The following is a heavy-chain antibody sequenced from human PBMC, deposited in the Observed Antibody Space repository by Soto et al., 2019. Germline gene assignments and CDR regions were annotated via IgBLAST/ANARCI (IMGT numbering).Heavy chain of an antibody. CDR1: GYTLTELS. V-gene: IGHV1-24*01. CDR3: ATLLRYFDWSEPNYGMDV. D-gene: IGHD3-9*01. Sequence: ASVKVSCKVSGYTLTELSMHWVRQAPGKGLEWMGGFDPEDGETIYAQKFQGRVTMTEDTSTDTAYMELSSLRSEDTAVYYCATLLRYFDWSEPNYGMDVWGQGTTVTVSS. CDR2: FDPEDGET. J-gene: IGHJ6*02.